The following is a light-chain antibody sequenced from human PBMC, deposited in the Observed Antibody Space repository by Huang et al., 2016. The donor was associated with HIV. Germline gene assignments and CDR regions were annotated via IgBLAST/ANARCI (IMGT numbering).Light chain of an antibody. CDR2: GAS. J-gene: IGKJ1*01. CDR3: QHYDNWAPAT. V-gene: IGKV3-15*01. Sequence: ELVMTQSPVTLSVSPGESATLACRASQNVSTNLAWYQHKPGRAPRLLICGASTRATSVPARFSASGSGTEFTLTVGGLRSDDFAVYYCQHYDNWAPATFGQGTKLEFK. CDR1: QNVSTN.